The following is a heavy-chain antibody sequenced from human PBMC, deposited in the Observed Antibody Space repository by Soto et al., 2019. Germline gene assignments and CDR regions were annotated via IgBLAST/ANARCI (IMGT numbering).Heavy chain of an antibody. CDR2: ISAYNGNT. Sequence: QVQLVQSGAEVKKPGASVKVSCKASGYTFTSYGISWVRQAPGQGLEWMGWISAYNGNTNYAQKLQGRVTMTTDTXTXXAYMELRSLRSDDTAVYYCAREAAAAGTFYYGMDVWGQGTTVTVSS. D-gene: IGHD6-13*01. CDR3: AREAAAAGTFYYGMDV. J-gene: IGHJ6*02. V-gene: IGHV1-18*01. CDR1: GYTFTSYG.